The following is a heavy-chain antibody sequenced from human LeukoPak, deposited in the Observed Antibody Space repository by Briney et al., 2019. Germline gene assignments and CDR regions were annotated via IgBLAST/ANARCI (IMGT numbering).Heavy chain of an antibody. CDR2: ITTNGGRT. Sequence: GGSLRLSCAASGFTFASYGMSWVRQAPGKGLEWVSFITTNGGRTSYTDSVEGRFTISRDNPRNTLYMQMNSLRDEDTAVYYCAIMHGYYDGTGYWVQWGQGTLVTVSS. V-gene: IGHV3-23*01. CDR1: GFTFASYG. CDR3: AIMHGYYDGTGYWVQ. D-gene: IGHD3-22*01. J-gene: IGHJ1*01.